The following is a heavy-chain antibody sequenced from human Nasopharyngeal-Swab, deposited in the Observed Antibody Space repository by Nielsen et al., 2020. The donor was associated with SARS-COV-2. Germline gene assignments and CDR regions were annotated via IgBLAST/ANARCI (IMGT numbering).Heavy chain of an antibody. V-gene: IGHV3-11*04. CDR1: GFTFSDYY. D-gene: IGHD3-10*01. CDR2: ISSSGSTI. Sequence: GESLKISCAASGFTFSDYYMSWICQAPGKGLEWVSYISSSGSTIYYADSVKGRFTISRDNAKNSLYLQMNSLRAEDTAVYYCAKDAALRITMVRGVPNWFDPWGQGTLVTVSS. CDR3: AKDAALRITMVRGVPNWFDP. J-gene: IGHJ5*02.